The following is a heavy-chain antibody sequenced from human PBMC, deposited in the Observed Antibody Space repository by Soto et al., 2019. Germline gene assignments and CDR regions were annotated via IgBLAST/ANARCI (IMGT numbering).Heavy chain of an antibody. V-gene: IGHV3-23*01. CDR1: GFTFSNYG. D-gene: IGHD6-19*01. Sequence: EVQLLESGGGLVQPGGSLRLSCAASGFTFSNYGMTWVRQAPGKGLEWVSGMSRDGGVTDYTDSVKGRFTISRDISKNTLNLQRNSLRAEDTAVYYCAKIDKFNPQSSGWANRLDDWGQGTLVTVSS. CDR3: AKIDKFNPQSSGWANRLDD. J-gene: IGHJ4*02. CDR2: MSRDGGVT.